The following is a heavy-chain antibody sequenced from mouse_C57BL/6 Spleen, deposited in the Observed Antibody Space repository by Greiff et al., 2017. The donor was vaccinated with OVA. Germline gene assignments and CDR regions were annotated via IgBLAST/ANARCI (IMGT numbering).Heavy chain of an antibody. CDR3: ARPVVAEGYFDV. CDR2: IDPSDSYT. D-gene: IGHD1-1*01. J-gene: IGHJ1*03. CDR1: GYTFTSYW. Sequence: QVQLQQPGAELVKPGASVKLSCKASGYTFTSYWMQWVKQRPGQGLEWIGEIDPSDSYTNYNQKFKGKATLTVDTSSSTAYMQLSSLTSEDSAVYYCARPVVAEGYFDVWGTGTTVTVSS. V-gene: IGHV1-50*01.